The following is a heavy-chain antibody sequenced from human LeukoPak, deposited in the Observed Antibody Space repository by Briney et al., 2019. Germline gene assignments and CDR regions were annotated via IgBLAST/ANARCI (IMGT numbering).Heavy chain of an antibody. CDR3: ARDLGIGIVGANTFDY. CDR2: INWNGGST. Sequence: PGRSLRLSCAPSGFTLDDYGMSWVRQAPGKGLEWVSGINWNGGSTGYADSVKGRFTISRDNAKNSLYLQMNSLRAEDTALYYCARDLGIGIVGANTFDYWGQGTLVTVSS. CDR1: GFTLDDYG. D-gene: IGHD1-26*01. J-gene: IGHJ4*02. V-gene: IGHV3-20*04.